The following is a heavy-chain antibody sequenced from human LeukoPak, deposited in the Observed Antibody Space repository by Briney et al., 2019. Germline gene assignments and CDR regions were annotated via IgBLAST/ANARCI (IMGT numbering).Heavy chain of an antibody. Sequence: GGSLRPSCAASGFTVSSNYMSWVRQAPGKGLEWVSVIYSGGSTYYADSVKGRFTISRDNSKNTLYLQMNSLRAEDTAVYYCARGISRYYGMDVWGQGTTVTVSS. J-gene: IGHJ6*02. CDR2: IYSGGST. CDR1: GFTVSSNY. V-gene: IGHV3-53*01. CDR3: ARGISRYYGMDV.